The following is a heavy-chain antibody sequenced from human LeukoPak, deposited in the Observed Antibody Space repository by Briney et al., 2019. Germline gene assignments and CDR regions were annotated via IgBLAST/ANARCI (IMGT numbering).Heavy chain of an antibody. D-gene: IGHD5-18*01. Sequence: ASVKVSCKASGYTFTTYDINWVRQATGQGLEWMGWINPNNGNTGYAQKFQGRVTMTRNTSISTAFMELSGLRSEDTAVYFCARRNTAMVAGLDYWGQGSLVTVSS. J-gene: IGHJ4*02. V-gene: IGHV1-8*01. CDR2: INPNNGNT. CDR3: ARRNTAMVAGLDY. CDR1: GYTFTTYD.